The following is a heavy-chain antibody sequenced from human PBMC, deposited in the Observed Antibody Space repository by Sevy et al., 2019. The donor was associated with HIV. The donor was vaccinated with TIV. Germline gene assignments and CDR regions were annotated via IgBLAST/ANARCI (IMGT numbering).Heavy chain of an antibody. D-gene: IGHD3-10*01. CDR1: GFTFSTYS. CDR3: ARDGARITMVQGVMAYYHGMDV. V-gene: IGHV3-21*01. CDR2: ISSSSNYI. Sequence: GGSLRLSCAASGFTFSTYSMNWVRQAPGKGLEWVSSISSSSNYIYYADSLKGRFTCSRDNARNSLYLQMNSLRADDTAVYYCARDGARITMVQGVMAYYHGMDVWGQGTTVTVSS. J-gene: IGHJ6*02.